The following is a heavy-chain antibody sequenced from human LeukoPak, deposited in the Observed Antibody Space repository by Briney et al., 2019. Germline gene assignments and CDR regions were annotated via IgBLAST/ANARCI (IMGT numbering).Heavy chain of an antibody. CDR1: GGTFSSYA. Sequence: ASVKVSCKAPGGTFSSYAIRWVRQAPGQGLEWRGGIIPILGIANYAQKFQSRVTITADKSTSTAYMELSSLRSEDTAVYYCARDVRLLWFGEFDPWGQGTLVTVSS. CDR3: ARDVRLLWFGEFDP. J-gene: IGHJ5*02. CDR2: IIPILGIA. D-gene: IGHD3-10*01. V-gene: IGHV1-69*10.